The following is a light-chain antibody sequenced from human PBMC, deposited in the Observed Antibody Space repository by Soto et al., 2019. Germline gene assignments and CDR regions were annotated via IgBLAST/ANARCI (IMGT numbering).Light chain of an antibody. J-gene: IGLJ1*01. V-gene: IGLV2-14*01. Sequence: QSALTQPASVSGSPGQSITISCAGTSSDIGGYNYVSWYQQHPGKAPKVMIYEVSNRPSGVSNRFSGSKSGNTASLTISGLQAEDEADYYCSPYTSSSTLYVFGSGTKGTVL. CDR1: SSDIGGYNY. CDR3: SPYTSSSTLYV. CDR2: EVS.